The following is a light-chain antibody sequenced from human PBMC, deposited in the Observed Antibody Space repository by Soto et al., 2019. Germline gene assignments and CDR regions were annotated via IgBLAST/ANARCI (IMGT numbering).Light chain of an antibody. CDR2: VNSDGSH. Sequence: QPVLTQSPYASASLGASVKLTCTLSSGHSNYAIAWHQQQPEKGPRYLMKVNSDGSHRKGDGIPDRFSGSSSGDQRYLTISSLQSEDEADYYCQTWGTGIRVFGPGTKLTVL. J-gene: IGLJ1*01. V-gene: IGLV4-69*01. CDR1: SGHSNYA. CDR3: QTWGTGIRV.